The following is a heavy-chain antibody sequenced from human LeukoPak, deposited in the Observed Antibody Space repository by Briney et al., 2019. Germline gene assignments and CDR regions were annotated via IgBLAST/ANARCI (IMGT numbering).Heavy chain of an antibody. CDR2: INSDGINT. Sequence: GGSLRLSCAASGFTFSNYWMHWVRQAPGKGLVWVSRINSDGINTSYADSVKGRFTISRDNAKNTLNLQMNSLRAEDTAVYYCAKARSNILTGYWDYWGQGTLVTVSS. D-gene: IGHD3-9*01. CDR1: GFTFSNYW. J-gene: IGHJ4*02. V-gene: IGHV3-74*01. CDR3: AKARSNILTGYWDY.